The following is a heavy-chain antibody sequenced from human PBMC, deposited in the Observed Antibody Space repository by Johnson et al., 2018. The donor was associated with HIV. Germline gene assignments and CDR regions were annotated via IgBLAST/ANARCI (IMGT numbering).Heavy chain of an antibody. D-gene: IGHD3-22*01. Sequence: VQLVESGGGLVQPGGSLRISCATSGFTFSSYAMNWVRQAPGKGLEWVAVISYDGSNKFYADSVKGRFTISRDNSKNTLYLQMNSLRVEDTAVYYCARVGYYVDAFDIWGQGTVVTVSS. CDR3: ARVGYYVDAFDI. J-gene: IGHJ3*02. CDR2: ISYDGSNK. CDR1: GFTFSSYA. V-gene: IGHV3-30-3*01.